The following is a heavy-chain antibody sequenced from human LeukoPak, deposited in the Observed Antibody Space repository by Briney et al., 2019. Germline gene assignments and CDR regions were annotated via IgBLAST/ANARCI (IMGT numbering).Heavy chain of an antibody. CDR2: IYYSGST. J-gene: IGHJ5*02. CDR3: ARPLTPRLNWFDP. CDR1: GGSISSSSYY. V-gene: IGHV4-39*01. Sequence: SETLSLTCTVSGGSISSSSYYWGWIRQPPGKGLEWIGSIYYSGSTYYNPSLKSRVTISVDTPKNQFSLKLSSVTAADTAVYYCARPLTPRLNWFDPWGQGTLVTVSS.